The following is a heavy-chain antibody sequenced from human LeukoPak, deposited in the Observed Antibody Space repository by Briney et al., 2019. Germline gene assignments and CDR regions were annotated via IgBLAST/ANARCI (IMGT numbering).Heavy chain of an antibody. CDR3: ARESTAGYNSSWYGFRN. CDR1: GFTFDDYS. J-gene: IGHJ1*01. V-gene: IGHV3-20*04. D-gene: IGHD6-13*01. Sequence: GGSLRLSCAASGFTFDDYSMSWVRQAPGKGLEWVSGINWNGGSTGYADSVKGRFTISRDNAKNSLFLQMGSLRVEDTAVYYCARESTAGYNSSWYGFRNWGQGTLVSVSS. CDR2: INWNGGST.